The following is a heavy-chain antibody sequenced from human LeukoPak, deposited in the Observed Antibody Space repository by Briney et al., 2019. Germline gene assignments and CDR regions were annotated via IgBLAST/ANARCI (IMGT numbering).Heavy chain of an antibody. J-gene: IGHJ4*02. CDR2: VHNVGST. CDR3: ARHAEYNSGWHFYLDH. D-gene: IGHD6-19*01. Sequence: SETLSLTCTVSGVSTTNGIYYWAWIRQSPGKGLGWIGSVHNVGSTYYNLSLRSRVTMSIDTSTNQFSLRLNSVTAADTAVYYCARHAEYNSGWHFYLDHWGQGILVTVSS. V-gene: IGHV4-39*01. CDR1: GVSTTNGIYY.